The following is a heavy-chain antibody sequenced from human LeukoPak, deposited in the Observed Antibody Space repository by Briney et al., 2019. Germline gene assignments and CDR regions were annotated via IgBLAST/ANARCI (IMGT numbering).Heavy chain of an antibody. Sequence: GGSLRLSCAASGFTFSSYAMRWVRQAPGKGLQWVSTISGSAGSAYYADSVRGRFTISRDNSKNTLSLQMNSLRAEDTAMYYCAKAFGNSDDYYYYMDVWGKGTTVTVSS. D-gene: IGHD4-23*01. CDR3: AKAFGNSDDYYYYMDV. CDR2: ISGSAGSA. J-gene: IGHJ6*03. CDR1: GFTFSSYA. V-gene: IGHV3-23*01.